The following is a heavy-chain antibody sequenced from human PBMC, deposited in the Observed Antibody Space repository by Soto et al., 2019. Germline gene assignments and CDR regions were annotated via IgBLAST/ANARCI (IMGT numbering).Heavy chain of an antibody. CDR2: MNPNSGNT. CDR1: GYTFTSYD. V-gene: IGHV1-8*01. J-gene: IGHJ6*02. D-gene: IGHD6-13*01. Sequence: QVQLVQSGAEVKKPGASVKVSCKASGYTFTSYDINWVRQATGQGLEWMGWMNPNSGNTGYAQKFQGKVTMTRNTSISTAYMELSSLRSEDTAVYYCARSRATAASLYYYYGMDVWGQGTTVTFS. CDR3: ARSRATAASLYYYYGMDV.